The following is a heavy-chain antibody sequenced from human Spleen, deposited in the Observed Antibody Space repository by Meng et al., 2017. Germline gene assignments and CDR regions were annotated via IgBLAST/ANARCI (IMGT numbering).Heavy chain of an antibody. CDR3: ARGITMVRGVILPYNWFDP. Sequence: QVQLQEWGAGLLKPSETLSLTCAVYGGSFSGYSWSWIRQPPGKGLEWIGEINHSGSTNYNPSLKRRVTISVDTSKNQFSLKLSSVTAADTAVYYCARGITMVRGVILPYNWFDPWGQGTLVTVSS. CDR2: INHSGST. J-gene: IGHJ5*02. CDR1: GGSFSGYS. D-gene: IGHD3-10*01. V-gene: IGHV4-34*01.